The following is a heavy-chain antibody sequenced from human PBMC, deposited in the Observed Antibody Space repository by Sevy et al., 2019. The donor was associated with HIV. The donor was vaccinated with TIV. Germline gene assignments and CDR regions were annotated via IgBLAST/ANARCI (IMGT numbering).Heavy chain of an antibody. V-gene: IGHV4-39*01. CDR1: GGSISSSSYY. CDR3: ASTSMIVVVITTSWYFDL. J-gene: IGHJ2*01. CDR2: IYYSGST. Sequence: SETLSLTCTVSGGSISSSSYYWGWIRQPPGKGLEWIGSIYYSGSTYYNPSLKSRVTISVDTSKNQFSLKLSSVTAADTVVYYCASTSMIVVVITTSWYFDLWGRGTLVTVSS. D-gene: IGHD3-22*01.